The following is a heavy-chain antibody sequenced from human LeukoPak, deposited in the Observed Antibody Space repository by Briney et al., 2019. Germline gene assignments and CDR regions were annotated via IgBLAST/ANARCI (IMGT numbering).Heavy chain of an antibody. CDR1: GFTFSSYW. V-gene: IGHV3-7*01. J-gene: IGHJ4*02. D-gene: IGHD5-24*01. Sequence: GGSLRLSCAASGFTFSSYWMSWVRQAPGKGLEWVANIKQDGSGKYYVDSVKGRFTISRDNAKNSLYLQMNSLRAEDTAVYYCAREEMATFALPSDYWGQGTLVTVSS. CDR2: IKQDGSGK. CDR3: AREEMATFALPSDY.